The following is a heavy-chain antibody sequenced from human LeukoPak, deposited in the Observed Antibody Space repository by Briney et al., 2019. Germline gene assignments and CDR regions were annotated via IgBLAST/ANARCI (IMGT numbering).Heavy chain of an antibody. CDR1: GFTFSSYG. CDR3: AKPRAMTTGVGRYFDL. D-gene: IGHD1-1*01. V-gene: IGHV3-23*01. J-gene: IGHJ2*01. Sequence: GGSLRLSCAASGFTFSSYGMHWGRQAPGKGLEGGSAINGGGDDTYYPDSVKGRFTISRDNSKNTLYLQMNSLRAEDTAIYYCAKPRAMTTGVGRYFDLWGRGTLVTVSS. CDR2: INGGGDDT.